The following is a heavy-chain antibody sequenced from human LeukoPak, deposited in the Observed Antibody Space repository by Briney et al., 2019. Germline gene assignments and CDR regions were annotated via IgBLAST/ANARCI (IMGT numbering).Heavy chain of an antibody. J-gene: IGHJ6*03. Sequence: GGSLRLSCAASGFTVSNAWMSWVRQAPGKGLEWVGRIKSKSDGGTTDYAAPVKGRFTISRDESKNTLYLQMSNLKTEDTAVYYCARGQGIVRAYSYYYYMDVWGKGSTVTVSS. CDR2: IKSKSDGGTT. V-gene: IGHV3-15*01. D-gene: IGHD2-15*01. CDR3: ARGQGIVRAYSYYYYMDV. CDR1: GFTVSNAW.